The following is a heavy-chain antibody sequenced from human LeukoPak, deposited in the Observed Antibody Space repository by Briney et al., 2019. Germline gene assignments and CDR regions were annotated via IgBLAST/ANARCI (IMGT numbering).Heavy chain of an antibody. CDR2: ISGSGGST. CDR3: AKEGCSSTSCYVGDY. CDR1: GFTFSSYA. V-gene: IGHV3-23*01. J-gene: IGHJ4*02. D-gene: IGHD2-2*01. Sequence: GASLRLSCAASGFTFSSYAMSWVRQAPGKGLEWVSAISGSGGSTYYADSVKGRFTISRDNSKNTLYLQMNSLRAEDTAVYYCAKEGCSSTSCYVGDYWGQGTLVTVSS.